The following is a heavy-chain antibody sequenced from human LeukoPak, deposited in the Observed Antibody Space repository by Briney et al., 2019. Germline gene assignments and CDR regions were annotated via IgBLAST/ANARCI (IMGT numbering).Heavy chain of an antibody. D-gene: IGHD5-12*01. V-gene: IGHV4-39*07. CDR3: ARELPYED. Sequence: SETLSLTCTVSGDSISSSSYYWSWIRQPPGKGLEWIGEINHSGSTNYNPSLKSRVTISVDTSKNQFSLKLSSVTAADTAVYYCARELPYEDWGQGTLVTVSS. CDR2: INHSGST. J-gene: IGHJ4*02. CDR1: GDSISSSSYY.